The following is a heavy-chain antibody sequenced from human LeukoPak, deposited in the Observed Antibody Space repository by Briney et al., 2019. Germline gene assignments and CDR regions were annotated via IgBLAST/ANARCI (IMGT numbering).Heavy chain of an antibody. V-gene: IGHV1-2*02. CDR1: GYTFTGYY. CDR2: ISLNSGDT. CDR3: ARDESRSWDNALDV. J-gene: IGHJ3*01. Sequence: GASVKVSCKASGYTFTGYYMHWVRQAPGQGLEWMGFISLNSGDTNYAQKFQGRVTMTRDTSISTAHMELTRLMSDDTAMYYCARDESRSWDNALDVWGQGTKVIVS. D-gene: IGHD1-26*01.